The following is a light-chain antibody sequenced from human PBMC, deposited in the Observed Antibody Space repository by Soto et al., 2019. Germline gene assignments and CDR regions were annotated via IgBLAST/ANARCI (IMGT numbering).Light chain of an antibody. J-gene: IGLJ1*01. V-gene: IGLV2-8*01. CDR3: SSYGGYNNVV. CDR1: SSDVGGYNY. Sequence: QSALTQPPSASGSPGQSVTISCTGTSSDVGGYNYVSWFQQHPGKAPKLIIHEVNQRPSGVPHRFSGSKSGNTASLTVSGLQADDEGTYYCSSYGGYNNVVFGTGTKLTVL. CDR2: EVN.